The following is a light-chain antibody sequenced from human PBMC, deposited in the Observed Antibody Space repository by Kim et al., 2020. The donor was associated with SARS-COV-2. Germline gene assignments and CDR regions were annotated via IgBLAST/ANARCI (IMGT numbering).Light chain of an antibody. CDR2: KAS. CDR3: QQYHTHST. J-gene: IGKJ1*01. CDR1: ECVQNW. Sequence: PASVGDTLTITCRASECVQNWLAWYQQKPGQVPKLLIEKASQLQSGVPARFSGSGSGTEFTLTITSLQPSDFATYYCQQYHTHSTFGQGTKVDIK. V-gene: IGKV1-5*03.